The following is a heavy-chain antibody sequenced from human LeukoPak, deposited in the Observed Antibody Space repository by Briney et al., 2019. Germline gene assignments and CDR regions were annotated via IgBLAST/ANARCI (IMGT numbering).Heavy chain of an antibody. CDR2: ISSSSSTI. V-gene: IGHV3-48*04. J-gene: IGHJ4*02. CDR3: ARIGYSGYEGGDYFDY. Sequence: PGGSLRLSCAASGFTFSSYSMNWVRQAPGKGLEWVSYISSSSSTIYYADSVKGRFTISRDNAKNSLYLQMNSLRAEDTAVYYCARIGYSGYEGGDYFDYWGQGTLVTVSS. CDR1: GFTFSSYS. D-gene: IGHD5-12*01.